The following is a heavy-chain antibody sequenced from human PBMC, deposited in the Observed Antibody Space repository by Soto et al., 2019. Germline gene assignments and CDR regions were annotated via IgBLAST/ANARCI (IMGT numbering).Heavy chain of an antibody. CDR2: ISSDGSNR. CDR3: AKAAMTAPAREIDY. CDR1: GFLFNIYV. V-gene: IGHV3-30*18. J-gene: IGHJ4*02. Sequence: QVQLVESGGGVVQPGRSLRLSCTASGFLFNIYVMHWVRQAPGKGLEWVAVISSDGSNRYYADSVRGRFTISRDNSKNTLYLQMNSLRADDTAVYYCAKAAMTAPAREIDYWGQGTLVTVSS.